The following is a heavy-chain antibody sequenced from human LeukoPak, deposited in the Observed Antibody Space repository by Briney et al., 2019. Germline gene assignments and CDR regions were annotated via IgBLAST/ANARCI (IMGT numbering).Heavy chain of an antibody. CDR3: ARAYCSGGSCYRTFGWFDP. J-gene: IGHJ5*02. Sequence: SVKVSCTASGGTFSSYAISWVRQAPGQGLEWMGGIIPIFGTANYAQKFQGRVTITADESTSTAYMELSSLRSEDTAVYYCARAYCSGGSCYRTFGWFDPWGQGTLVTVSS. V-gene: IGHV1-69*13. CDR1: GGTFSSYA. D-gene: IGHD2-15*01. CDR2: IIPIFGTA.